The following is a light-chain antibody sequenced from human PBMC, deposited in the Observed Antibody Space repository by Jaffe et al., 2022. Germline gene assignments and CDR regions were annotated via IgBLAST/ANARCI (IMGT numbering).Light chain of an antibody. V-gene: IGKV1-5*03. J-gene: IGKJ2*01. CDR3: QQYNRYSYT. CDR2: KAS. CDR1: EIVNIW. Sequence: DIHLTQSPSTLSASVGDRVTITCRASEIVNIWLAWYQQKPGKAPNLLIYKASTLKSGVPSRFSGSGSGTEFTLTISSLQPDDFAIYYCQQYNRYSYTFGQGTKLEIK.